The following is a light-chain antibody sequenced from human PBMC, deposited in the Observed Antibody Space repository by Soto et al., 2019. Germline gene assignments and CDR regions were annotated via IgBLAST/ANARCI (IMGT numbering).Light chain of an antibody. CDR2: EGS. CDR3: CSYAGSSTD. Sequence: QSALTQPASVSGSPGQSITTSCTGTSSDVGSYNLVSWYQQHPGKAPKLMIYEGSKRPSGVSNRFSGSKSGNTASLTISGLQAEDEADYYCCSYAGSSTDFRTGTKVTVL. J-gene: IGLJ1*01. CDR1: SSDVGSYNL. V-gene: IGLV2-23*01.